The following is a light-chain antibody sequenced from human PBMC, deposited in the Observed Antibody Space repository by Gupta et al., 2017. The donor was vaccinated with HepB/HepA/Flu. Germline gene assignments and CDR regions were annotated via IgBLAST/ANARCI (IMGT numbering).Light chain of an antibody. V-gene: IGKV6D-21*02. Sequence: DIVLTPSPDFPSVSPKEKVTISCRARKSIGRGLKWFQQKPGQAPKLLIKYASESIAGVPSRFRGSGAGTDFTLTINRREADDAAVYYCHQSYTLPRTFGQGTKVEIK. CDR3: HQSYTLPRT. J-gene: IGKJ1*01. CDR1: KSIGRG. CDR2: YAS.